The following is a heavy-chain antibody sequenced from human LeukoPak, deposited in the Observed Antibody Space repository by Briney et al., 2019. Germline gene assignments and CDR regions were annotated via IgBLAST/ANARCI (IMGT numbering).Heavy chain of an antibody. V-gene: IGHV3-30*04. CDR1: GFTFSNYA. Sequence: PGGSLRLSCAASGFTFSNYAMHWVRQAPGKGPEWVAFISNDGSQRFDADSAKGRFTISRDNSKNTLYLQVNSLRLDDTAVYYCARGLWFGELLYSRGGIDFWGQGTLVTVSS. J-gene: IGHJ4*02. D-gene: IGHD3-10*01. CDR2: ISNDGSQR. CDR3: ARGLWFGELLYSRGGIDF.